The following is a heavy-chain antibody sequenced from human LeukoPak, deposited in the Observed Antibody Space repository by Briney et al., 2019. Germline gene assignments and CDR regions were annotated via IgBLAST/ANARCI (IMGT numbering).Heavy chain of an antibody. D-gene: IGHD3-10*01. CDR2: IYYSGST. Sequence: PSETLSLTCTVSGGSISSGDYYWSWIRQPPGKGLEWIGYIYYSGSTYYNPSLKSRVTISVDMSKNQFSLKLSSVTAADTAVYYCARDQHQIDRGVRFYYGMDVWGKGTTVTVSS. CDR1: GGSISSGDYY. V-gene: IGHV4-30-4*02. J-gene: IGHJ6*04. CDR3: ARDQHQIDRGVRFYYGMDV.